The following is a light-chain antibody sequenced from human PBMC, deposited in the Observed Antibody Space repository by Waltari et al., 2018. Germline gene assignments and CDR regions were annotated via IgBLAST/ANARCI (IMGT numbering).Light chain of an antibody. CDR3: SSYTTGVI. CDR2: DVS. CDR1: SSDIVGYVY. J-gene: IGLJ2*01. V-gene: IGLV2-14*03. Sequence: QSALTQPASVSGSPGQSIIISCTGISSDIVGYVYVSWYQQHPGKAPKVIMFDVSNRPSVVSNRFAGSKSGNTASLTISGLQAEDEADYYCSSYTTGVIFGGGTRLTVL.